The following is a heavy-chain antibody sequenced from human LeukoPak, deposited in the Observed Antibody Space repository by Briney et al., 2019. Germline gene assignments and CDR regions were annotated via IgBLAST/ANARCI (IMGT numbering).Heavy chain of an antibody. V-gene: IGHV1-58*02. CDR1: GFTFTSSA. D-gene: IGHD6-19*01. J-gene: IGHJ4*02. CDR3: AASSSGWELYY. CDR2: IVVGSGNT. Sequence: GASVKVSCKASGFTFTSSAMQWVRQARGQRLEWIGWIVVGSGNTNYAQKFQERVTITRDMSTSTAYMELSSPRSEDTAVYYCAASSSGWELYYWGQGTLVTVSS.